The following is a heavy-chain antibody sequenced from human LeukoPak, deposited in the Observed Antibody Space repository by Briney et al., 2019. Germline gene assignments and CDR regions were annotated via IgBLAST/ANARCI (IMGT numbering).Heavy chain of an antibody. CDR3: ARDHYYGSGRFDY. V-gene: IGHV3-33*01. J-gene: IGHJ4*02. D-gene: IGHD3-10*01. CDR2: IWYDGSNK. Sequence: GGSLRLSCAASGFTFSSYGMHWVRQAPGKGLEWVAVIWYDGSNKYYADSVKGRFTISRDNSKNTLYLQMNSLRAEDTAVYYCARDHYYGSGRFDYWGQGTLVTVSS. CDR1: GFTFSSYG.